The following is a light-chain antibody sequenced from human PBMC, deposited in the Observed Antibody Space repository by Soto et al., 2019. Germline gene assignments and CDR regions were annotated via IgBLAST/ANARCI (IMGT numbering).Light chain of an antibody. Sequence: QSALAQPRSVSGSPGRSVTISCTGTSSDVGGYNYVSWYQQHPGKAPKLMIYDVSKRPSGVPDRFSGSKSGNTASLTISGLQAEDEADYYCCSYAGDYFFGTGTKLTVL. J-gene: IGLJ1*01. CDR1: SSDVGGYNY. V-gene: IGLV2-11*01. CDR2: DVS. CDR3: CSYAGDYF.